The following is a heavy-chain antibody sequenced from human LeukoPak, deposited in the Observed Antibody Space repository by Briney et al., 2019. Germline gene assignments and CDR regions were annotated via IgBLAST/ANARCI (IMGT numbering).Heavy chain of an antibody. Sequence: VGSLRLSCAASGYTFSSYEMNWVRQAPGKGLEWVSYISSSGSTIYYADSVKGRFTISRDNAKNSLYLQMNSLRAEDTAVYYCAELGITMIGGVWGKGTTVTISS. V-gene: IGHV3-48*03. CDR2: ISSSGSTI. J-gene: IGHJ6*04. CDR1: GYTFSSYE. CDR3: AELGITMIGGV. D-gene: IGHD3-10*02.